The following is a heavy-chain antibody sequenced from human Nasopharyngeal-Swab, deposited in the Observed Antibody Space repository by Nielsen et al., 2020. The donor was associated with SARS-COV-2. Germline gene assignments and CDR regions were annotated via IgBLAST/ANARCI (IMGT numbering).Heavy chain of an antibody. J-gene: IGHJ4*02. Sequence: GGSLRLSCVASGFTFSSYGMHWVRQAPGKGLEWVAVIWYDGSNKYYADSVKGRFTISRDNSKNTLYLQMNSLRAEDTAVYYCARDFGAYYDSTAKAYWGQGTLVTVSS. V-gene: IGHV3-33*01. CDR3: ARDFGAYYDSTAKAY. CDR1: GFTFSSYG. D-gene: IGHD3-22*01. CDR2: IWYDGSNK.